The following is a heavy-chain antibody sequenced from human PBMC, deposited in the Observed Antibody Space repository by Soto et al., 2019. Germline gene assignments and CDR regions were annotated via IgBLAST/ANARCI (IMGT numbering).Heavy chain of an antibody. CDR3: ARRYCSSPTCYSLYGFDI. CDR1: GYTFTDYY. V-gene: IGHV1-2*02. D-gene: IGHD2-2*02. Sequence: ASVKVSCKASGYTFTDYYMHWVRQAPGQGLEWMGWINPNSGGTNYAQKFQGRVTMTRDTSISTAYMELSRLRSDDTAVYYCARRYCSSPTCYSLYGFDIWGQGTMVTVSS. J-gene: IGHJ3*02. CDR2: INPNSGGT.